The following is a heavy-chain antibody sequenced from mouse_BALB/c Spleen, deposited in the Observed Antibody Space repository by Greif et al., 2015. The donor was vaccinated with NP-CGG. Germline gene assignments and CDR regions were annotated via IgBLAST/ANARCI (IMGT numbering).Heavy chain of an antibody. J-gene: IGHJ4*01. V-gene: IGHV1-9*01. D-gene: IGHD2-4*01. CDR1: GYTFSSYW. CDR3: ARWEGITLMDY. Sequence: VQLQQSGAELMKPGASVKISCKATGYTFSSYWIEWVKQRPGHGLEWIGEILPGSGSTNYNEKFKGKATFTADTSSNTAYMQLSSLTSEDSAVYYCARWEGITLMDYWGQGTSVTVSS. CDR2: ILPGSGST.